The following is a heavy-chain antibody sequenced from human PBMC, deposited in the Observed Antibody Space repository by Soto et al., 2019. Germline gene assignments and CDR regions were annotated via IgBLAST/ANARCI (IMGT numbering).Heavy chain of an antibody. CDR3: ATPQIASHDYYGVDV. CDR2: INPSGTTT. J-gene: IGHJ6*02. Sequence: QVQLVQSGAEVKKPGASVKVSCKASGYTFTSYYMHWVRQAPGQGLEWMGIINPSGTTTDYAQKFQGRVTMTRDTSTSTYFMDLSSLSSEDTAVDYCATPQIASHDYYGVDVWGQGTTVTVSS. D-gene: IGHD2-2*01. V-gene: IGHV1-46*01. CDR1: GYTFTSYY.